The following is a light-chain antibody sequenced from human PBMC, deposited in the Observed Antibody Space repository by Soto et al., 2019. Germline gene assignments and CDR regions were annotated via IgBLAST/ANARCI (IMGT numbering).Light chain of an antibody. Sequence: QSALTQPASVSGSPGQSITISCTGTSSDVGGYNYVSWYQQHPGKAPKLMIYDVSNRPSGVSNRFSGSKSGNTASLTISGLQAEDEAAYYCSSYTSSSTGVFGGGTELTVL. CDR1: SSDVGGYNY. CDR2: DVS. CDR3: SSYTSSSTGV. V-gene: IGLV2-14*01. J-gene: IGLJ2*01.